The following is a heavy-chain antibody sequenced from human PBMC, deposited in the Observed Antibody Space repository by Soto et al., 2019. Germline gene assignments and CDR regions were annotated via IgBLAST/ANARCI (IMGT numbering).Heavy chain of an antibody. CDR3: AREIRSGYYKYWYFDL. Sequence: QVQLVQSGAEVKKPGASVKVSCKASGYTFTDYYMHWVRQAPGQGLEWMGWINPNSGGTNYAQKFQDWVTMTRDTSISTAYMELSRLTSDDTALYYYAREIRSGYYKYWYFDLWGRGTLVTVSS. CDR1: GYTFTDYY. J-gene: IGHJ2*01. CDR2: INPNSGGT. V-gene: IGHV1-2*04. D-gene: IGHD3-3*01.